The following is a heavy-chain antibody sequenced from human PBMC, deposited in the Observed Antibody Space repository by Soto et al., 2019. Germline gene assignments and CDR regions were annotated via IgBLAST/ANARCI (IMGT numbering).Heavy chain of an antibody. J-gene: IGHJ4*02. CDR3: AKDGGVDTAMAYTSNSYYFDY. CDR1: GFTFSSYG. Sequence: PGGSLRLSCAASGFTFSSYGMHWVRQAPGKGLEWVAVISYDGSNKYYADSVKGRFTISRDNSKNTLYLQMNSLRAEDTAVYYCAKDGGVDTAMAYTSNSYYFDYWGQGTLVTVSS. CDR2: ISYDGSNK. D-gene: IGHD5-18*01. V-gene: IGHV3-30*18.